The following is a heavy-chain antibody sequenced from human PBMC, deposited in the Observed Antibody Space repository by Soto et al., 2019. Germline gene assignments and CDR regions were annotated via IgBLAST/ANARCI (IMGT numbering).Heavy chain of an antibody. CDR3: AREGTTVVTPAGAFDI. Sequence: ASVKVSCKASGYTFTGYYLHWVRQAPGQGLEWMGWINPNSGGTNFAQKFQGWVTVTRDTSISTAYLELSSLRSEDTAVYYCAREGTTVVTPAGAFDIWGQGTMVTVSS. CDR2: INPNSGGT. J-gene: IGHJ3*02. D-gene: IGHD4-17*01. V-gene: IGHV1-2*04. CDR1: GYTFTGYY.